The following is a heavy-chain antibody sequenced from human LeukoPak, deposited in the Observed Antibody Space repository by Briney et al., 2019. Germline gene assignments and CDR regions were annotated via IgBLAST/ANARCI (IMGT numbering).Heavy chain of an antibody. CDR1: GDSISSYY. Sequence: SETLSLTCAVSGDSISSYYWSWIRQPPGKGLEWIAYIYYSGSTNYNPSLRSRVTISVDTSKNQFSLKLSSVTAADTAVYYCARDLPYDYMDVWGKGTTVTVSS. V-gene: IGHV4-59*12. CDR2: IYYSGST. J-gene: IGHJ6*03. CDR3: ARDLPYDYMDV.